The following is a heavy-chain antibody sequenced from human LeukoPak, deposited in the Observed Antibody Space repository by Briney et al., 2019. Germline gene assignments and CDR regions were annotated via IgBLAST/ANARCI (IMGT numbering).Heavy chain of an antibody. J-gene: IGHJ5*02. V-gene: IGHV5-10-1*01. D-gene: IGHD3-22*01. Sequence: GGSLMISCMGIGFSFPRYWITWVRPWPGKCLEGNGRIDPCDSYTTYNPSFEAHVTMSVENSITTVYLQWSSLKASDTAMYYCVRQPPGVYDTTQNWFDPWGQGTLVTVSS. CDR3: VRQPPGVYDTTQNWFDP. CDR1: GFSFPRYW. CDR2: IDPCDSYT.